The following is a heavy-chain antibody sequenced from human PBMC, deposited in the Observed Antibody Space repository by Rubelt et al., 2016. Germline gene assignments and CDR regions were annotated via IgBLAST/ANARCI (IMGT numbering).Heavy chain of an antibody. Sequence: WMNWVRQAPGKGLEWVANIKQDESEEHYADSVKGRFTISRDNAKNSVYLQMNSLRAEDTAVYYCARDYGDYWGQGTLVTVSS. CDR3: ARDYGDY. CDR1: W. D-gene: IGHD4-17*01. V-gene: IGHV3-7*01. J-gene: IGHJ4*02. CDR2: IKQDESEE.